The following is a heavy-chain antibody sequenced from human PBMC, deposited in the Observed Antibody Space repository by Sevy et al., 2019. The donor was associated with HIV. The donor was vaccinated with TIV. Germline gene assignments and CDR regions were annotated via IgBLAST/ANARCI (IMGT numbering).Heavy chain of an antibody. J-gene: IGHJ4*02. V-gene: IGHV3-7*01. D-gene: IGHD3-22*01. Sequence: GGSLRLSCAASGFRISSYWMLWVRQAPGKGLEWVANENQDGSTKYYLDSVKGRFTISRDNAKNLLFLQMNSLTADDAALYYCVRAMASADSLWGQGTLVTVSS. CDR1: GFRISSYW. CDR2: ENQDGSTK. CDR3: VRAMASADSL.